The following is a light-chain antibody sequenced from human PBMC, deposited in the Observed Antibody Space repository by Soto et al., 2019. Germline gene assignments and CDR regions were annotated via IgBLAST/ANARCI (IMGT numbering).Light chain of an antibody. CDR3: QSYDNSLSGSWV. Sequence: QSVLTPPPSVSGAPGQRVTISCTGTSSNIGAGYDGHWYQQFPGTAPKLLIYGKNSRPSGVPDRFSGSKSGTSASLAITALQTEDEADYYCQSYDNSLSGSWVFGGGTKVTVL. V-gene: IGLV1-40*01. J-gene: IGLJ3*02. CDR2: GKN. CDR1: SSNIGAGYD.